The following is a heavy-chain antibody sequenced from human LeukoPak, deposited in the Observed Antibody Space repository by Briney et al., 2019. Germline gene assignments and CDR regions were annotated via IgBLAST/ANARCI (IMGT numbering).Heavy chain of an antibody. D-gene: IGHD6-19*01. CDR2: ISAYNGNT. V-gene: IGHV1-18*01. CDR1: GYTFTSYG. Sequence: GASVKVSCKASGYTFTSYGISWVRQAPGQGLEWMGWISAYNGNTNYAQKLQGRVTMTTDTSTSTAYMELRSLRSDDTAVYYCARDLAVAGTSYYYYMDVWGKGTTVTVSS. J-gene: IGHJ6*03. CDR3: ARDLAVAGTSYYYYMDV.